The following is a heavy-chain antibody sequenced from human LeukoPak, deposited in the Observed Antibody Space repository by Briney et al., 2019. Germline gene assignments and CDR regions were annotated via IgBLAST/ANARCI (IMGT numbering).Heavy chain of an antibody. CDR2: ISSSSSYI. V-gene: IGHV3-21*01. Sequence: GGSLRLSCAASGFTFSSYSMNWVCQAPGKGLEWVSSISSSSSYIYYADSVKGRFTISRDNAKNSLYLQMNSLRAEDTAVYYCARGRGGYAGMDWFDPWGQGTLVTVSS. CDR1: GFTFSSYS. J-gene: IGHJ5*02. D-gene: IGHD3-10*01. CDR3: ARGRGGYAGMDWFDP.